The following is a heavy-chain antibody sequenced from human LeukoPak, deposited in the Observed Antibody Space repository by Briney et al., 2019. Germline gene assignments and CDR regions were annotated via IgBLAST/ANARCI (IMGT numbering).Heavy chain of an antibody. V-gene: IGHV1-3*01. CDR3: ASTLYSSGWYYFDY. CDR2: INAGNGNT. CDR1: GYTFTSYA. Sequence: GASVKVSCKASGYTFTSYAMHWVRQAPGQRLEWMGWINAGNGNTEYSQKFQGRVTITRDTSASTAYMELSSLRSEDTAVYYCASTLYSSGWYYFDYWGQGTLVTVSS. D-gene: IGHD6-19*01. J-gene: IGHJ4*02.